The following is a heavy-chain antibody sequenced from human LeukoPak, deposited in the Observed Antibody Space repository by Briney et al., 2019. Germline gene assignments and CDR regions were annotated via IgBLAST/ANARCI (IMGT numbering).Heavy chain of an antibody. V-gene: IGHV4-4*07. D-gene: IGHD2-21*02. J-gene: IGHJ4*02. CDR2: IYTSGST. CDR3: ARGHSSVVTAIPYYFDY. Sequence: SETLSLTCTVSGGSISSYYWSWIRQPAGKGLEWIGRIYTSGSTNYNPSLKSRVTMSVDTSKNQVSLKLSSVTAADTAVYYCARGHSSVVTAIPYYFDYWGQGTLVTVSS. CDR1: GGSISSYY.